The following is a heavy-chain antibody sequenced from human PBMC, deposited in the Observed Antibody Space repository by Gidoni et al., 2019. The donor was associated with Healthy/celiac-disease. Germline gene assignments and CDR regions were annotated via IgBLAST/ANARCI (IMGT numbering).Heavy chain of an antibody. J-gene: IGHJ5*02. CDR3: AGSIASRWGGFDP. Sequence: QVQLVESGGGVVQTGRSLRLSCAASGFTFRSYAMHWVRQAPGKGLEWVAVISYDGSNKYYADSVKGRFTISRDNSKNTLYLQMNSLRAEDTAVYYCAGSIASRWGGFDPWGQGTLVTFSS. CDR1: GFTFRSYA. CDR2: ISYDGSNK. D-gene: IGHD6-6*01. V-gene: IGHV3-30*01.